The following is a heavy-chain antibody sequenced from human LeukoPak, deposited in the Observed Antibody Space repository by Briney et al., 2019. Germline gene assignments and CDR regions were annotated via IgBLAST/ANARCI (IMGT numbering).Heavy chain of an antibody. V-gene: IGHV3-21*01. J-gene: IGHJ4*02. D-gene: IGHD2-21*01. Sequence: SGGSLRLSCAASGFTFSSYSMNWVRQAPGKGLEWVSSISSSSSYIYYADSVKGRFTISRDNAKNSLYLQMNSLRAEDTAVYYCARETGDTNYYFDYWGQGTLVTVSS. CDR2: ISSSSSYI. CDR3: ARETGDTNYYFDY. CDR1: GFTFSSYS.